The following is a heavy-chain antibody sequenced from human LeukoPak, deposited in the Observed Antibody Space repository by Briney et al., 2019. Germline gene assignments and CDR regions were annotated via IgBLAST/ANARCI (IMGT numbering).Heavy chain of an antibody. J-gene: IGHJ4*02. CDR1: GGSISSYY. CDR3: ARHGGGGESYPRVFDY. V-gene: IGHV4-59*08. D-gene: IGHD1-26*01. CDR2: IYYSGST. Sequence: SETLSLTCTVSGGSISSYYWSWIRQPPGKGLEWIGYIYYSGSTNYNPSLKSRVTMSVDTSKNQFSLKLSSVTAADTAVYYCARHGGGGESYPRVFDYWGQGILVTVSS.